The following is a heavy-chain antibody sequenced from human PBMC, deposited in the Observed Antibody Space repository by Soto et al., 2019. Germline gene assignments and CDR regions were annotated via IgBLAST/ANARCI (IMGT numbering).Heavy chain of an antibody. CDR2: VSYLGTDK. Sequence: PGGSLRLSCAASGFTFSTYGMQWVRQAPGKGLEWVAIVSYLGTDKFYADSVKGRFTVSRDNSKNTLYLQMNSLRADDTAVYYCAKASTTVTSYYFDYWGPGTLVTVSS. V-gene: IGHV3-30*18. CDR1: GFTFSTYG. D-gene: IGHD4-17*01. J-gene: IGHJ4*02. CDR3: AKASTTVTSYYFDY.